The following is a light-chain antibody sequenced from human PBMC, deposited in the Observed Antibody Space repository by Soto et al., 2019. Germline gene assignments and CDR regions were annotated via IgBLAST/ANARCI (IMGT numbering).Light chain of an antibody. CDR2: WAA. CDR1: QSVLYSSNNKNY. Sequence: DIVMTQSPDSLAVSLGERASSNCKSSQSVLYSSNNKNYLAWYQQKAGQPPKVLIYWAATGESGVPSRFSGSGTGTEFTLTINSLQPTDFATYYCQQYNSYPWTFGQGTKVDIK. CDR3: QQYNSYPWT. V-gene: IGKV4-1*01. J-gene: IGKJ1*01.